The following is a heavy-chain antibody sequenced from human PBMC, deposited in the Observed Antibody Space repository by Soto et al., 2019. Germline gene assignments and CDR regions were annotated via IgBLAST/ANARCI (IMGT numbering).Heavy chain of an antibody. CDR3: ARELTTELTYGMDV. CDR2: IIPIFGTA. D-gene: IGHD4-17*01. CDR1: GGAFSSYA. J-gene: IGHJ6*02. V-gene: IGHV1-69*12. Sequence: QVQLVQSGAEVKKPGSSVKVSCKASGGAFSSYAISWVRQAPGQGLEWMGGIIPIFGTANYAQKFQGRVTITADDSTSTAYMELSSLRSEDTAVYYCARELTTELTYGMDVWGQGTTVTVSS.